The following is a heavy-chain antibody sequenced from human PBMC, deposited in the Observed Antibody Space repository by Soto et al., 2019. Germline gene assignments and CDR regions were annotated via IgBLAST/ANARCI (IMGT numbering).Heavy chain of an antibody. J-gene: IGHJ4*02. Sequence: PSETLSLTFAVYGGSFSGHYWSWIRQPPGKGLEWIGEINHSGGTSYNRSLKSRVTISVDTSKSQFSLKLTSVTAADTAVYYCARVGAIYYFQYWGQGTLVTVS. CDR2: INHSGGT. CDR1: GGSFSGHY. V-gene: IGHV4-34*01. CDR3: ARVGAIYYFQY. D-gene: IGHD3-16*01.